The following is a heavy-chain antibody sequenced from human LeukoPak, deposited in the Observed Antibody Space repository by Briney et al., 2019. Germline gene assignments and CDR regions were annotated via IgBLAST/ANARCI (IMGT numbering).Heavy chain of an antibody. J-gene: IGHJ4*02. CDR3: ARDGGYSYGLDY. CDR2: ISSSGNTI. V-gene: IGHV3-48*03. D-gene: IGHD5-18*01. Sequence: PGGSLRLSCAASGFTFSSYEMNWVRQAPGKGLEWVSYISSSGNTIYYADSVKGRFTISRDNAKNSLYLQMNSLRSEDTAVYYCARDGGYSYGLDYWGRGTLVTVSS. CDR1: GFTFSSYE.